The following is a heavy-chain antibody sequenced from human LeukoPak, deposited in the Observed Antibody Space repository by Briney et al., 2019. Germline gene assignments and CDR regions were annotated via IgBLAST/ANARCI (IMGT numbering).Heavy chain of an antibody. CDR1: GFTVSSNY. D-gene: IGHD3-10*01. Sequence: GGSLRLSCEASGFTVSSNYMSWVRQAPGKGLEWVSGISGSGGTTYYADSVKGRCTISRDNPKNTLYLQMNSLRAEDTAIYYCAIGSSWGQGTLVTVSS. CDR2: ISGSGGTT. V-gene: IGHV3-23*01. J-gene: IGHJ5*02. CDR3: AIGSS.